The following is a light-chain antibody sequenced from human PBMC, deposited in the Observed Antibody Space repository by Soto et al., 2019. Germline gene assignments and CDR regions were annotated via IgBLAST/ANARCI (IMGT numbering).Light chain of an antibody. CDR2: AAS. CDR1: QSISSY. CDR3: QQSYSTRFT. J-gene: IGKJ3*01. V-gene: IGKV1-39*01. Sequence: DIPMTQSPSSLSASVGDRVTITCRASQSISSYLNWYQQKPGKAPKLLIYAASSLQSGVPSRFSGSGSGTEFTLTISSLQPEDFATYYCQQSYSTRFTFGPGTKVDIK.